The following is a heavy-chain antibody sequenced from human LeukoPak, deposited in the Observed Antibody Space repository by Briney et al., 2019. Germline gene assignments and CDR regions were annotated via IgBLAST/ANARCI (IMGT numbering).Heavy chain of an antibody. J-gene: IGHJ5*02. CDR1: GGSISSSSYC. V-gene: IGHV4-39*01. CDR2: IYYSGST. D-gene: IGHD4-17*01. CDR3: ARHPYGDYVWFDP. Sequence: PSETLSLTCTVSGGSISSSSYCWGWIRQPPGKGLELIASIYYSGSTYYNPSLKSRVTISVDTSKNQFSLKLSSVTAADTAVYYCARHPYGDYVWFDPWGQGTLVTVSS.